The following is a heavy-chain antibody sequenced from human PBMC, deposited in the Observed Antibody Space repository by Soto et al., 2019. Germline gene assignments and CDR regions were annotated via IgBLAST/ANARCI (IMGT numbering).Heavy chain of an antibody. Sequence: QVQLVQSGAEVKKPGASVKVSCKASGYTFTSYYMHWVRQAPGQGLEWMGIINPSGGRTSYAQKFQVIVTMTSDPSTRKGYKGLGSLRSEDPAGYYCAGDKGDALRFWERLPYLGNYYGMDVWGQGTTVTFSS. J-gene: IGHJ6*02. V-gene: IGHV1-46*01. CDR2: INPSGGRT. CDR1: GYTFTSYY. CDR3: AGDKGDALRFWERLPYLGNYYGMDV. D-gene: IGHD3-3*01.